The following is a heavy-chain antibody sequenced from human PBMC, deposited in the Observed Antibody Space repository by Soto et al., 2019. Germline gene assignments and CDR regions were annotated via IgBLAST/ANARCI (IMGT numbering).Heavy chain of an antibody. Sequence: EVQLVQSGAEVKKPGESLRISCKGSGYSFTSYWISWVRQMPGKGLEWMGRIDPSDSYTNYSPSFQGHVTISADKSISTAYLQWSSLKASDTAMYYGARVLTGYYPNNWFAPWGQGTLVTVSS. CDR1: GYSFTSYW. D-gene: IGHD3-9*01. V-gene: IGHV5-10-1*03. J-gene: IGHJ5*02. CDR2: IDPSDSYT. CDR3: ARVLTGYYPNNWFAP.